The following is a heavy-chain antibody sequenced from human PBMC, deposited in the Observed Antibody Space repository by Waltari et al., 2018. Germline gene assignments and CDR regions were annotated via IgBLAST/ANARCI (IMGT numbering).Heavy chain of an antibody. D-gene: IGHD2-21*02. CDR3: ARDLWAGDAVHYMDV. Sequence: QVQLQESGPGLVKPSQTLSLTCPVSGGSISSGGYYWSWIRQHPGKGLEWIGYIYYSGSTYYNPSLKSRVTISVDTSKNQFSLKLSSVTAADTAVYYCARDLWAGDAVHYMDVWGKGTTVTVSS. CDR1: GGSISSGGYY. J-gene: IGHJ6*03. CDR2: IYYSGST. V-gene: IGHV4-31*03.